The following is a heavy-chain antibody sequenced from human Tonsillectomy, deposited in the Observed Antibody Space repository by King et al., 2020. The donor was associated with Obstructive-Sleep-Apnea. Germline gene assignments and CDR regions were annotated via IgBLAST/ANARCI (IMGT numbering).Heavy chain of an antibody. CDR2: INPSGGST. CDR3: ASFTSSGGFGDPFDY. D-gene: IGHD3-10*01. V-gene: IGHV1-46*01. J-gene: IGHJ4*02. CDR1: GYTFTSYY. Sequence: VQLVESGAEVKKPGASVKVSCKASGYTFTSYYMHWVRQAPGQGLEWMGIINPSGGSTSYAQKFQGRVTMTRDTSTSTVYMELSSLRSEDTAVYYCASFTSSGGFGDPFDYWGQGTLVTVSS.